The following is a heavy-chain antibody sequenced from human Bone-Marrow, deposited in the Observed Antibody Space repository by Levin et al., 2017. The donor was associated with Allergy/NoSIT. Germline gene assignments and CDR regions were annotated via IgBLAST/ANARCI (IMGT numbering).Heavy chain of an antibody. CDR3: ASPYTSGMEMGY. V-gene: IGHV3-30*03. J-gene: IGHJ4*02. CDR1: GFIFSDYG. Sequence: GGSLRLSCAASGFIFSDYGMHWVRQAPGKGLQWVAVISYDGNKTYYADSLKGRFTISRDNSRNTVYLQLNSLSPEDTAMYYCASPYTSGMEMGYWGQGTLVTVS. D-gene: IGHD3-10*01. CDR2: ISYDGNKT.